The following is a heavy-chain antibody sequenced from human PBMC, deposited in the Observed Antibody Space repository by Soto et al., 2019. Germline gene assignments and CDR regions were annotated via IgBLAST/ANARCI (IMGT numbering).Heavy chain of an antibody. CDR3: ARDTLYYDSSGPSGV. CDR2: MSSSGSTI. CDR1: VLSFSDYY. Sequence: LRLSCAASVLSFSDYYMNWIRQAPGKGLELVSNMSSSGSTIYYADSVKGRFTISRENAKNSLYLQMNSLRAEDKAVYYCARDTLYYDSSGPSGVWGQGTTVTVSS. J-gene: IGHJ6*02. V-gene: IGHV3-11*01. D-gene: IGHD3-22*01.